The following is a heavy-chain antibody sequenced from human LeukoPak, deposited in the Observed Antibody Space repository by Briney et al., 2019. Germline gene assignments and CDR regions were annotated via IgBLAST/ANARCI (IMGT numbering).Heavy chain of an antibody. V-gene: IGHV4-59*08. CDR3: ARHEMAWPDY. D-gene: IGHD5-24*01. CDR2: IYYSGST. J-gene: IGHJ4*02. CDR1: GGSISSYY. Sequence: SETLSLTCTVSGGSISSYYWSWIRQPPGKGLEWIGYIYYSGSTNYNPSLKSRVTISVDTSKNQFSLKLSSVTAADTAVYYCARHEMAWPDYWGQGTLVTVSS.